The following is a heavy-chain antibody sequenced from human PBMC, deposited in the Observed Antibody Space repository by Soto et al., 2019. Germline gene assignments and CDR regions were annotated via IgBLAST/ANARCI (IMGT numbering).Heavy chain of an antibody. V-gene: IGHV3-73*01. CDR2: IRSKANSYAT. CDR1: GFTFSGSA. J-gene: IGHJ6*03. Sequence: EVQLVESGGGLVQPGGSLKLSCAASGFTFSGSAMHWVRQASGKGLEWVGPIRSKANSYATAYAASVKGRFTISRDDSKNTAYLQMNSLKTEDTAVYYCTRSVLGYCTNGVCYFYYYMDVWGKGTTVTVSS. CDR3: TRSVLGYCTNGVCYFYYYMDV. D-gene: IGHD2-8*01.